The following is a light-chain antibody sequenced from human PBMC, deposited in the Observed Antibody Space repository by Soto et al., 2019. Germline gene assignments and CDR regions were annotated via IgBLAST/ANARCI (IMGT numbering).Light chain of an antibody. Sequence: VVLTQSPGTLSLSRCERATLSCRASERIYSAYLGWYQQKPGQAPRLLIYGTSTRATGLPARFSGTGSGTEFTLTINSLQAEDSAVYYCQQYYNWPRTFGQGTRLEIK. CDR1: ERIYSAY. CDR2: GTS. CDR3: QQYYNWPRT. V-gene: IGKV3-15*01. J-gene: IGKJ5*01.